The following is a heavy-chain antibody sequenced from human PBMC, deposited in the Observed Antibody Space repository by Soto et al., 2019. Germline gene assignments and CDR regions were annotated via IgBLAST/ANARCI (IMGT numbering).Heavy chain of an antibody. CDR1: GFSLSTSGVR. V-gene: IGHV2-5*02. CDR2: IYWDDDK. J-gene: IGHJ6*02. D-gene: IGHD2-2*02. CDR3: AQKYPRYYIGKDV. Sequence: QITLKESGPTLMKPTQTLTLTCTFSGFSLSTSGVRVGWIRQPPGKALEWLALIYWDDDKRHSPSLKSRLTITQDTYKHQVVLTMTNMDPVDTATDYCAQKYPRYYIGKDVWGQGTTVNLSS.